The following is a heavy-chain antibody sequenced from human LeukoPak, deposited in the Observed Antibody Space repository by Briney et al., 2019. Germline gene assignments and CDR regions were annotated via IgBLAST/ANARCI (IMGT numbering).Heavy chain of an antibody. D-gene: IGHD3-10*01. CDR1: GFTFSSYA. J-gene: IGHJ4*02. V-gene: IGHV3-23*01. CDR2: ISGSGGST. CDR3: AKNTITMVRGTPADY. Sequence: GGSLRLSCAASGFTFSSYAMSWVRQAPGKGLEWVPAISGSGGSTYYADSVKGWFTISRDNSKNTLYLQMNSLRAEDTAVYYCAKNTITMVRGTPADYWGQGTLVTVSS.